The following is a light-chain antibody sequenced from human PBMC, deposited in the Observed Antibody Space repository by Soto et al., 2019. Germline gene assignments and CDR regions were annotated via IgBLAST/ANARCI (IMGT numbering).Light chain of an antibody. J-gene: IGKJ3*01. CDR1: QWISNNF. V-gene: IGKV3-20*01. Sequence: EVVLTQSPGTLSLSPGETATLSCRASQWISNNFLAWYQKKPGQAPRLLMFGASSRATGIPDRFSGSGFGTDFTLSISRLEPEDFAVYSCQQYAALPLTFGPGTRLDIK. CDR3: QQYAALPLT. CDR2: GAS.